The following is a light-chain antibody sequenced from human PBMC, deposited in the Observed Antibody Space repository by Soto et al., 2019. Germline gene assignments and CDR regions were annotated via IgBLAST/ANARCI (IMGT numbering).Light chain of an antibody. CDR2: WAS. V-gene: IGKV4-1*01. J-gene: IGKJ4*01. CDR1: QSVLYSSNNKNY. Sequence: DNVMTLYPDSLAVTKRESATSKFKSSQSVLYSSNNKNYLAWYQQKPGQPPKLLIYWASTRESGVPDRFSGSGSGTDFTLTISSLQAEDVAVYYCQQYYSTPLTFGGGSIVDVK. CDR3: QQYYSTPLT.